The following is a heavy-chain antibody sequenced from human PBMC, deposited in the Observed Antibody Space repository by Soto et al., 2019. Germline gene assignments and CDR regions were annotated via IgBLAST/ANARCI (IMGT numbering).Heavy chain of an antibody. D-gene: IGHD5-12*01. V-gene: IGHV1-58*01. CDR2: IVVGSGNT. J-gene: IGHJ4*02. CDR3: AAERYGGYGGVDY. Sequence: SVKVSCKASGFTFTSSAVQWVRQARGQRLEWIGWIVVGSGNTNYAQKFQERVTITRDMSTSTAYMELSSLRSEDTAVYYCAAERYGGYGGVDYWGQGTLVTVSS. CDR1: GFTFTSSA.